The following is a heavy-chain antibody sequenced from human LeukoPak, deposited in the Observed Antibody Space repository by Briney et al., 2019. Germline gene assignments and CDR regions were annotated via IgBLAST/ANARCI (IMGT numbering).Heavy chain of an antibody. CDR3: ARANMVRGAPLYYFDY. CDR1: GFTFSSYA. Sequence: GGSLRLSCAASGFTFSSYAMSWVRQAPGKGLEWVSAISGSGGSTYYADSVKGRFTISRDNAKNSLYLQMNSLRAGDTAVYYCARANMVRGAPLYYFDYWGQGTLVTVSS. D-gene: IGHD3-10*01. CDR2: ISGSGGST. J-gene: IGHJ4*02. V-gene: IGHV3-23*01.